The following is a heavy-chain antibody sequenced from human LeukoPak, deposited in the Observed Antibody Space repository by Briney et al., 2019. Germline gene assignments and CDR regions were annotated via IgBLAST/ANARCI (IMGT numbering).Heavy chain of an antibody. CDR1: GFTFGDYA. D-gene: IGHD3-3*01. CDR3: TRVRFLEWLLHYYGMDV. CDR2: IRSKAYGGTT. V-gene: IGHV3-49*04. J-gene: IGHJ6*02. Sequence: PGGSLRLSCTASGFTFGDYAMSWVRQAPGKGLEWVGLIRSKAYGGTTEYAASVKGRFTISRDDSKSIAYLQMNSLKTEDTAVYYCTRVRFLEWLLHYYGMDVWGQGTTVTVSS.